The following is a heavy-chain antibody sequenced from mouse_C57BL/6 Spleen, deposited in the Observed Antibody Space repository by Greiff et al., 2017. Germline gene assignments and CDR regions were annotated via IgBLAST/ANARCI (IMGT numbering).Heavy chain of an antibody. CDR2: IDPSDSYT. V-gene: IGHV1-69*01. D-gene: IGHD2-5*01. Sequence: VQLQQPGAELVMPGASVKLSCKASGYTFTSYWMHWVKQRPGQGLEWIGEIDPSDSYTNYNQKFKGKSTLTVDKSSSTGYMQLSSLTSEDSAVYYCARRGYSNYYFDYWGQGTTLTVSS. J-gene: IGHJ2*01. CDR1: GYTFTSYW. CDR3: ARRGYSNYYFDY.